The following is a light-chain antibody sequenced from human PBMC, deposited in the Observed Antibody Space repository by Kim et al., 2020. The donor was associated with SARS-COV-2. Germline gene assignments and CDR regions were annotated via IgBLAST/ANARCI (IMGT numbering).Light chain of an antibody. CDR3: QTWGTGKGWV. J-gene: IGLJ3*02. CDR1: SGHSSYA. Sequence: QPVLTQSPSASASLGASVKLTCTLSSGHSSYAIAWHQQQPEKGPRYLMKLNSDGSHSKGDGIPDRFSGSSSGAERYLTISSLQSEDEADYYCQTWGTGKGWVFGGGTQLTVL. CDR2: LNSDGSH. V-gene: IGLV4-69*01.